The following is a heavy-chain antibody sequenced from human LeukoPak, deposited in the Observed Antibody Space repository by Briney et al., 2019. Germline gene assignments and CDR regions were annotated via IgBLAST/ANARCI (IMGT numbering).Heavy chain of an antibody. D-gene: IGHD3-22*01. Sequence: SETLSLTCTVSGVSISSSSYYWGWIRQPPGKGLEWIGSIYYSGSTYYNPSLKSRVTISVDTSKNQFSLKLSSVTAADTAVYYCARSLTPSMIVVFDYWGQGTLVTVSS. CDR3: ARSLTPSMIVVFDY. CDR2: IYYSGST. CDR1: GVSISSSSYY. V-gene: IGHV4-39*01. J-gene: IGHJ4*02.